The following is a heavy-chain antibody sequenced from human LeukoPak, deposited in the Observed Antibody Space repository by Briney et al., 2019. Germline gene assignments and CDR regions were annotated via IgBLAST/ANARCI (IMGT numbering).Heavy chain of an antibody. D-gene: IGHD3-9*01. Sequence: SETLSLTCTVSGGSISSYYWSWIRQPAGKGLERIGRIYTSGSTNYNPSLKSRVTMSVDTSKNQFSLKLSSVTAADTAVYYCARENYDILTGYPHFDYWGQGTLVTVSS. J-gene: IGHJ4*02. CDR1: GGSISSYY. CDR3: ARENYDILTGYPHFDY. V-gene: IGHV4-4*07. CDR2: IYTSGST.